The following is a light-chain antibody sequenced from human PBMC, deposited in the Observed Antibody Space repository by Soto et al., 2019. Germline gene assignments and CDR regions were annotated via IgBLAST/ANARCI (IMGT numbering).Light chain of an antibody. Sequence: DIKMTQSPSSLSASVGDRVTITCRASQSISSYLNWYQQIPGKAPKLLIYASSNLHTGVPSRFSGSGSGTDFTLTISGLEPEDFAVYYCQQYGNSRGTFGQGTKVDIK. CDR2: ASS. J-gene: IGKJ1*01. CDR1: QSISSY. V-gene: IGKV1-39*01. CDR3: QQYGNSRGT.